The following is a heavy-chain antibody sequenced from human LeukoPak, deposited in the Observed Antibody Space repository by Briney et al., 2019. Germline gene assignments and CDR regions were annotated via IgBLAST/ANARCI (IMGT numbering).Heavy chain of an antibody. D-gene: IGHD5-18*01. V-gene: IGHV4-34*01. Sequence: PSETLSLTCAVYGGSFSGYYWSWIRQPPGKGLEWIGEINHSGSTNYNPSLKSRVTISVDTSKNQFSLKLSSVTAADTAVYYCAHVDTAMGSFDLWGRGTLVTVSS. J-gene: IGHJ2*01. CDR2: INHSGST. CDR3: AHVDTAMGSFDL. CDR1: GGSFSGYY.